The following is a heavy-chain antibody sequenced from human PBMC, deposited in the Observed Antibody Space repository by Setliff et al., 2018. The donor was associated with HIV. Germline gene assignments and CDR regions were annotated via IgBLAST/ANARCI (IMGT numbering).Heavy chain of an antibody. V-gene: IGHV1-18*01. CDR3: ARALRIIGVIRY. D-gene: IGHD3-3*01. CDR1: GYTFINYG. Sequence: ASVKVSCKASGYTFINYGISWVRQAPGQGLEWMGFINPSDLETRYRPSFQGQVTMSVDKSISTAFLQWSSLRSDDTAVYYCARALRIIGVIRYWGQGTLVTVSS. CDR2: INPSDLET. J-gene: IGHJ4*02.